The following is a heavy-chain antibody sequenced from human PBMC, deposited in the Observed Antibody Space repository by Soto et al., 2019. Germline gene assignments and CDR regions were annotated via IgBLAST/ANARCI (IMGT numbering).Heavy chain of an antibody. Sequence: PSETLSLTCIVSGVSVTSYACSWVRQPGNEGLGGSGLDFSSMSATYRPLIKSQVRSSMDTPENRISLKLSSVTAEDAGVFCCTEDGMTTGDTWGQGTLVTVSS. D-gene: IGHD1-1*01. V-gene: IGHV4-4*07. CDR2: DFSSMSA. J-gene: IGHJ4*02. CDR3: TEDGMTTGDT. CDR1: GVSVTSYA.